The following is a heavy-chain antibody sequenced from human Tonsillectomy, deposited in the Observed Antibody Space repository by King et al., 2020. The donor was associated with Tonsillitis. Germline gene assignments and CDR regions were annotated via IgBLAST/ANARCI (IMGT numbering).Heavy chain of an antibody. CDR3: AREAYSSGRCGIFDI. CDR2: IAHDGNSK. D-gene: IGHD6-19*01. Sequence: VQLVESGGGVVQPGGSLRLSCAASGLTVSASIIHWVRQAPGKGLEWVALIAHDGNSKNYAGTMKGRFTISGDNSQNTVYLQMSSLRAEDTAVYYCAREAYSSGRCGIFDIWGQGTKVTVSS. V-gene: IGHV3-30*15. J-gene: IGHJ3*02. CDR1: GLTVSASI.